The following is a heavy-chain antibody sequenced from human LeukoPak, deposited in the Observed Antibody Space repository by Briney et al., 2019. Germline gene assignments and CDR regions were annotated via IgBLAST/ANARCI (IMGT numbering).Heavy chain of an antibody. Sequence: SETLSLTCTVSGGSISSSTYYWGWIRQPPGKGLEWIASIYYTGSTNYNPSLKSRVTISVDTSKNQFSLKLSSVTAADTAVYYCARGPGYWGQGTLVTVSS. CDR1: GGSISSSTYY. J-gene: IGHJ4*02. CDR2: IYYTGST. V-gene: IGHV4-39*01. CDR3: ARGPGY.